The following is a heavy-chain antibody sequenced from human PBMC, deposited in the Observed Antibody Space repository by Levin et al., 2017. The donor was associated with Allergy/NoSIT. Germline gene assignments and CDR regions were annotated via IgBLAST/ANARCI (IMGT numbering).Heavy chain of an antibody. CDR1: GFIARTSY. CDR2: IYDSGIT. CDR3: SKEAPGGWHFFDS. J-gene: IGHJ4*02. V-gene: IGHV3-66*01. D-gene: IGHD6-19*01. Sequence: GESLKISCAASGFIARTSYMSWVRQAPGKGLEWVSAIYDSGITSYADSVKGRFTVTRDDSTNTVYLQMNSLRVEDTAVYYCSKEAPGGWHFFDSWGQGTLVTVSS.